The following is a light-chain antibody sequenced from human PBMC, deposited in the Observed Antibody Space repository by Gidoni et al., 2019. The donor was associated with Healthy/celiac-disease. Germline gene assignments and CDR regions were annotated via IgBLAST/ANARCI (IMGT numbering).Light chain of an antibody. V-gene: IGKV1-39*01. CDR1: QSISSY. CDR3: QQSYSTWT. Sequence: DIQMTQSPSSLSASVGDRVTITCRASQSISSYLNWYQQKPGKAPKLLIYAASSLHSGVPSRVSGSGSGTDFTLTISRLQPEDFATYYCQQSYSTWTFGQXTKVEIK. J-gene: IGKJ1*01. CDR2: AAS.